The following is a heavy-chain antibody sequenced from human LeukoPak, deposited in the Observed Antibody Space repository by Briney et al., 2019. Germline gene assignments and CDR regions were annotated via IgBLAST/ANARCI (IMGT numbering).Heavy chain of an antibody. CDR2: IIPIFGTA. Sequence: SVKVSCKASGGTFSSYAISWVRQAPGQGLEWMGGIIPIFGTANYAQKFQGRVTITADKSTSTAYMELSSLRSEDTAVYYCARAKSHGGYYDFWSGYYLFDYWGQGTLVTVSS. D-gene: IGHD3-3*01. CDR3: ARAKSHGGYYDFWSGYYLFDY. V-gene: IGHV1-69*06. CDR1: GGTFSSYA. J-gene: IGHJ4*02.